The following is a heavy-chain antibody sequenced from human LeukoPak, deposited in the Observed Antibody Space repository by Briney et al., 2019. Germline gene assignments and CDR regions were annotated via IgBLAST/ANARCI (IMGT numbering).Heavy chain of an antibody. CDR3: ASSMITFGGVIVLNY. D-gene: IGHD3-16*02. CDR1: GYTFTGYY. V-gene: IGHV1-2*02. CDR2: INPNSGDT. Sequence: ASVKVSFKASGYTFTGYYIDWVRQAPGQGLAWMGWINPNSGDTNYVQKLQGRVTLTRETYISTAYMDLNELRSGDTAWYSFASSMITFGGVIVLNYGGQGTVVLVSS. J-gene: IGHJ4*02.